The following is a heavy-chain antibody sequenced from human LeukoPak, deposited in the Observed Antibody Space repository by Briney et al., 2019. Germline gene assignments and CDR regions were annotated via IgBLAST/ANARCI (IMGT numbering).Heavy chain of an antibody. CDR2: ISYDGSNK. CDR3: ASLHPGMRGY. V-gene: IGHV3-30*04. CDR1: GFTFSSYA. D-gene: IGHD6-13*01. J-gene: IGHJ4*02. Sequence: GGSLRLSCAASGFTFSSYAMHRVRQAPGKGLEWVAVISYDGSNKYYADSVKGRFTISRDNSKNTLYLQMNSLRAEDTAVYYCASLHPGMRGYWGQGTLVTVSS.